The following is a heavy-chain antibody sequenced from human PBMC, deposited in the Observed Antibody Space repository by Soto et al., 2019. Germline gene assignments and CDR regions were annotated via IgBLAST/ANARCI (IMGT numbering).Heavy chain of an antibody. Sequence: EVQLVESGGGLVQPGGSLRLSCAASGFIFGTYWMSWVRQAPGKGLEWVATIKQDGSEKYYVDSVKGRFTISRDNAKNSLYLQMYSLRPEDTAVFYCARGLTPLITYYMDVWGKGTTVTVSS. J-gene: IGHJ6*03. CDR1: GFIFGTYW. D-gene: IGHD1-20*01. V-gene: IGHV3-7*01. CDR2: IKQDGSEK. CDR3: ARGLTPLITYYMDV.